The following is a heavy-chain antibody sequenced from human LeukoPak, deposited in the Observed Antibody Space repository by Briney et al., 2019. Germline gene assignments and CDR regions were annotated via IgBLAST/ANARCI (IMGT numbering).Heavy chain of an antibody. CDR2: ISASGGSA. Sequence: GGSLRLSCAASGFTFTRYATSWVRQAPGKGPEWVSGISASGGSAYYADSVKGRFTISRDSSKNTLYLQMNSLRAEDTAVYYCARDPPAVRTNTYAWGQGTLVTVSS. D-gene: IGHD4/OR15-4a*01. V-gene: IGHV3-23*01. CDR3: ARDPPAVRTNTYA. J-gene: IGHJ5*02. CDR1: GFTFTRYA.